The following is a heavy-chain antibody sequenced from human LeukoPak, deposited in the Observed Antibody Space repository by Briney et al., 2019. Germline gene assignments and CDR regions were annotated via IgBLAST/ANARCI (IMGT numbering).Heavy chain of an antibody. CDR2: ISYDGSNK. CDR1: GFTFSSYA. J-gene: IGHJ3*01. CDR3: ARAPSNSWHLFDL. V-gene: IGHV3-30-3*01. D-gene: IGHD2-2*01. Sequence: GGSLRLSCAASGFTFSSYAMSWVRQAPGKGLEWVAIISYDGSNKYYADSVKGRFTISRDNSKNTLYLEMNSLRAEDTAVYYCARAPSNSWHLFDLWGQGTMVTVSS.